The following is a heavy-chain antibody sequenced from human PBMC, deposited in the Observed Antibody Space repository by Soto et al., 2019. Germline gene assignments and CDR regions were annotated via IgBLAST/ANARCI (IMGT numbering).Heavy chain of an antibody. Sequence: QVPLQESGPGLVKPSENLSLTCTVSGGSISSDYYYWSWIRQPPGRGLEWIGYIYYSGRTYYNPSLKSRLIISVDTSKNQFSLGLSSVTAADTAVYYCARGGAIADFYFDSWGQGILVSVSS. CDR3: ARGGAIADFYFDS. J-gene: IGHJ4*02. D-gene: IGHD1-26*01. CDR2: IYYSGRT. CDR1: GGSISSDYYY. V-gene: IGHV4-30-4*01.